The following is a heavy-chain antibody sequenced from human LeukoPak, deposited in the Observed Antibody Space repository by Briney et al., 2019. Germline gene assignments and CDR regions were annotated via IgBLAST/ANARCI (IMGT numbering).Heavy chain of an antibody. D-gene: IGHD1-26*01. CDR1: GFTFSSYV. CDR3: AKDQGSGSYPLGDAFDI. CDR2: ISGSGDST. V-gene: IGHV3-23*01. J-gene: IGHJ3*02. Sequence: PGGSLRLSCAASGFTFSSYVMSWVRQAPGKGLEWVSGISGSGDSTYYADSVKGRFTISRDNSKNTLYLQMNSLRAEDTALYYCAKDQGSGSYPLGDAFDIWGQGTTVTVSS.